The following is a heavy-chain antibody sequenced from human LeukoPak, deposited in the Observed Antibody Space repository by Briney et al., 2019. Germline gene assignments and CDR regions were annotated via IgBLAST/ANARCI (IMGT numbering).Heavy chain of an antibody. V-gene: IGHV4-39*06. Sequence: SETLSLTCAVSGASVSSSSYFWGWIRQAPGEGPEWLGRVAHNGATYYNPYLKSRVTTSLDLSKNQFTLTVTSVTVADTALYFCESRNVVSPTAVETWFDSWGQGTLITVSS. CDR3: ESRNVVSPTAVETWFDS. J-gene: IGHJ5*01. D-gene: IGHD1-14*01. CDR1: GASVSSSSYF. CDR2: VAHNGAT.